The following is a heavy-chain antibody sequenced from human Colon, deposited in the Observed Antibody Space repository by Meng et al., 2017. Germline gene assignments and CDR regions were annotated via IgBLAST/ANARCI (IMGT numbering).Heavy chain of an antibody. CDR2: FHYTGPI. CDR1: GVPVTSGQS. V-gene: IGHV4-4*02. D-gene: IGHD6-19*01. CDR3: AASSGWYRIDS. J-gene: IGHJ4*02. Sequence: QLQLQVAGPGLWNASVTLSLTCGVFGVPVTSGQSWTWVRQPPGKGLEWIGEFHYTGPINYKPSLMSRVTISVDASRNQFSLRLTSVTAADTAVYYCAASSGWYRIDSWGQGTLVTVSS.